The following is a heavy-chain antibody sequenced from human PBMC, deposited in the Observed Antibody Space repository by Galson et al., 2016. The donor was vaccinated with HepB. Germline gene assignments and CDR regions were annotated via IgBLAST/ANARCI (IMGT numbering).Heavy chain of an antibody. J-gene: IGHJ4*02. CDR1: GFPFSVYW. V-gene: IGHV3-7*03. Sequence: SLRLSCAASGFPFSVYWMSWVRQAPGKGLEWVANIAQDGGERYYVDSVKGRFTISKDNAKNSLYLQMNSLRVDDTAGYYCVRDVYGPSDWWGQGTLVTVSS. CDR2: IAQDGGER. D-gene: IGHD3-9*01. CDR3: VRDVYGPSDW.